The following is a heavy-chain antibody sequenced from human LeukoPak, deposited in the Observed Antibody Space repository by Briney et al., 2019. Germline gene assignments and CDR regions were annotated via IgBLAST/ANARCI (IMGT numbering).Heavy chain of an antibody. D-gene: IGHD3-22*01. V-gene: IGHV3-30*04. Sequence: RGSLRLSCAASGFSFSTYAMHWVRQAPDRGLEWVAFISYDGYNKYYADSVKGRFTISRDNSNNTLHLQVNSLRAEDTALYYCVRGNYYDSSGFDVSGYWGQGALVTVSS. CDR2: ISYDGYNK. CDR3: VRGNYYDSSGFDVSGY. CDR1: GFSFSTYA. J-gene: IGHJ4*02.